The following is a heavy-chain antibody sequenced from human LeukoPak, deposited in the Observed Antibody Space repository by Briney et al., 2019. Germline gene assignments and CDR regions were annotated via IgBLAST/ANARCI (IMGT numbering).Heavy chain of an antibody. CDR2: IRQDGSEK. V-gene: IGHV3-7*01. Sequence: PGGSLRLSCAASGFTFSSYWMSWVRQAPGKGLEWVANIRQDGSEKYYVDSVKGRFTISRDNAKNSLYPQMNSLRAEDTAVYYCARGTVGLRFLEWLGYYFDYWAREPWSPSPQ. D-gene: IGHD3-3*01. CDR3: ARGTVGLRFLEWLGYYFDY. J-gene: IGHJ4*02. CDR1: GFTFSSYW.